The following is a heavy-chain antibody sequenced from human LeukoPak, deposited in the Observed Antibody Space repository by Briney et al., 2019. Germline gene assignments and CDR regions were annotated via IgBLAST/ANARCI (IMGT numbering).Heavy chain of an antibody. CDR2: MSSDSKSI. J-gene: IGHJ4*02. CDR1: GFIFSSFT. V-gene: IGHV3-21*01. Sequence: GGSLRLSCAASGFIFSSFTMNWVRQAPGKGPEWVSSMSSDSKSIYYADSVKGRFTISRDNAKNSLFLQMDSLRAEDPALYYCTRGSYGDYGYWGQGTLVTVSS. CDR3: TRGSYGDYGY. D-gene: IGHD4-17*01.